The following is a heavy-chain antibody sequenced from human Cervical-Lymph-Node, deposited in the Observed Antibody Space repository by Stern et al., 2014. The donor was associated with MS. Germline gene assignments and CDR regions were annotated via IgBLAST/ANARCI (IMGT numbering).Heavy chain of an antibody. CDR1: GYTFTSYG. J-gene: IGHJ6*02. CDR2: ISAYNGNT. D-gene: IGHD6-19*01. Sequence: VQLVQSGAEVKKPGASVKVSCKASGYTFTSYGISWVRQAPGQGLEWMGWISAYNGNTNYAQKLQGRVTMTTDTSTSTAYMELRSLRSDDTAVYYCAREVRQWLVRASYGMDVWGQGTTVTVSS. CDR3: AREVRQWLVRASYGMDV. V-gene: IGHV1-18*01.